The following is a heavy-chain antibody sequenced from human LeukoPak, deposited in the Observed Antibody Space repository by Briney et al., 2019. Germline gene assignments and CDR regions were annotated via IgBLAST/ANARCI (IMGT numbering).Heavy chain of an antibody. J-gene: IGHJ4*02. Sequence: GESLKISCKGSGYSFTSYWIGWVRQAPGKGLEWVSSISSSSSYIYYADSVKGRFTISRDNAKNSLYLQMNILRTEDTAVYYCARGPGYYFDYWGQGTLVTVSS. CDR2: ISSSSSYI. V-gene: IGHV3-21*01. CDR3: ARGPGYYFDY. CDR1: GYSFTSYW.